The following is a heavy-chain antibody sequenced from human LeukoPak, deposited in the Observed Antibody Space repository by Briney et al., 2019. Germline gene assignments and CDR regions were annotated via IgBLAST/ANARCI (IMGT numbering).Heavy chain of an antibody. CDR3: ARGPYSSSWYDTSYWSDP. V-gene: IGHV1-8*01. Sequence: ASVKVSCKASGYTFTSYDINWVRQATGQGLEWMGWMNPNSGNTGYAQKFQGRVTMTRNTSISTAYMELSSLRSEDTAVYYCARGPYSSSWYDTSYWSDPWGQGTLVTVSS. CDR1: GYTFTSYD. D-gene: IGHD6-13*01. J-gene: IGHJ5*02. CDR2: MNPNSGNT.